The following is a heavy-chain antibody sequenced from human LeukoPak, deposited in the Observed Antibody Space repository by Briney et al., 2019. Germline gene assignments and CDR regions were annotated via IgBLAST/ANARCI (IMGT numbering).Heavy chain of an antibody. CDR3: ARDVRVVVPAAIHDYYYGMDV. D-gene: IGHD2-2*02. CDR1: GFTVSTSY. J-gene: IGHJ6*02. CDR2: IYSGGST. V-gene: IGHV3-66*01. Sequence: GGSLRLSCAASGFTVSTSYMSWVRQAPGKGLGWVSVIYSGGSTYYADSVKGRFTISRDNSKNTLYLQMNSLRAEDTAVYYCARDVRVVVPAAIHDYYYGMDVWGQGTTVTVSS.